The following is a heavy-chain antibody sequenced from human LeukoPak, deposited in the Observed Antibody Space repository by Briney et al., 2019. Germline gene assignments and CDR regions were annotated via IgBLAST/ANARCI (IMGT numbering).Heavy chain of an antibody. V-gene: IGHV3-30*02. CDR1: GFTFSSYG. CDR2: IRYDGSNK. CDR3: AKPSDFGSGQKGYFDY. D-gene: IGHD3-3*01. Sequence: GGSLRLSCAASGFTFSSYGMHWVRQAPSKGLEWVAFIRYDGSNKYYADSVKGRFTISRDNSKNTLYLQMNSLRAEDTAVYYCAKPSDFGSGQKGYFDYWGQGTLVTVSS. J-gene: IGHJ4*02.